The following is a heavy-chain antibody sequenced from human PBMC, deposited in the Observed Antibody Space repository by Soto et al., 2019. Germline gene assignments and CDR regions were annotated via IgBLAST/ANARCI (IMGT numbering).Heavy chain of an antibody. D-gene: IGHD4-17*01. V-gene: IGHV3-23*01. CDR1: GFTFSSYA. J-gene: IGHJ4*02. CDR3: AKDLKTTVVRAYDY. Sequence: EVQLLECGGGLVQPGGSLSLSCAASGFTFSSYAMTWVRQAPGKGPEWVSVISDSGTITYYADSVKGRFTISRDNSKNTLYLQMNSLRVEDTAVYYCAKDLKTTVVRAYDYWGQGTLVTVSS. CDR2: ISDSGTIT.